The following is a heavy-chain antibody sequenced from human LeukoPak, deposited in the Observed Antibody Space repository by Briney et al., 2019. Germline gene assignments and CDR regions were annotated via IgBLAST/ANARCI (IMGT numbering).Heavy chain of an antibody. CDR2: INHSGST. Sequence: SETLSLTCAVYGGSFSGYYWSWIRQPPGKGLEWIGEINHSGSTNYNPSLKSRVTISVDTSKNQFSLKRSSVTAADTAVYYCARGRSGRTIMITFGGVIVPPYDYWGQGTLVTVSS. D-gene: IGHD3-16*02. V-gene: IGHV4-34*01. CDR1: GGSFSGYY. CDR3: ARGRSGRTIMITFGGVIVPPYDY. J-gene: IGHJ4*02.